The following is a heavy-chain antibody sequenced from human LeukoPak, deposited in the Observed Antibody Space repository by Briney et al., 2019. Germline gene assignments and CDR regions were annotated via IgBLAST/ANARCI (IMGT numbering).Heavy chain of an antibody. CDR3: ARDVDFWSGYYSRVDAFDI. CDR1: GYTFTSYG. CDR2: ISAYNGNT. D-gene: IGHD3-3*01. J-gene: IGHJ3*02. V-gene: IGHV1-18*01. Sequence: ASVKVSCKASGYTFTSYGISWVRQAPGQGLEWMGWISAYNGNTSYAQKLQGRVTMTTDTSTSTAYMELRSLRSDDTAVYYCARDVDFWSGYYSRVDAFDIWGQGTVVTVSS.